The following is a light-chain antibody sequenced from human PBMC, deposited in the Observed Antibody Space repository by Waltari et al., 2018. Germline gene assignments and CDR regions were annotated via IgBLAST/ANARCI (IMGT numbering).Light chain of an antibody. V-gene: IGLV7-46*01. CDR2: DTY. Sequence: HAVVTQEPSLTVSPGGTVTPTCDSSAGAVTGDHHPYWFQQKPGQAPRTLIYDTYNKPSWTPARFTGFLLGGKAALTRSGAQPDDEADYYCLLSYRDARVFGGGTKVTVL. J-gene: IGLJ2*01. CDR1: AGAVTGDHH. CDR3: LLSYRDARV.